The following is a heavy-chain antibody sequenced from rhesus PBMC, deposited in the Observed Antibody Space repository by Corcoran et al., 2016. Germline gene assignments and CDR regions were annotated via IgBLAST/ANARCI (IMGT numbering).Heavy chain of an antibody. CDR2: IYWDDNK. Sequence: QVTLKESGPAVVKPTQTLTLTCTFSGFSLSTSGMGVGWIRQPPGKALEWLTSIYWDDNKYQSTSLKSRPSISKDTSKNQVVLTMTNMDPVDTATYYCARGGSGLEASAGDYWGQGVLVTVSS. V-gene: IGHV2S1*01. CDR1: GFSLSTSGMG. J-gene: IGHJ4*01. CDR3: ARGGSGLEASAGDY. D-gene: IGHD2-39*01.